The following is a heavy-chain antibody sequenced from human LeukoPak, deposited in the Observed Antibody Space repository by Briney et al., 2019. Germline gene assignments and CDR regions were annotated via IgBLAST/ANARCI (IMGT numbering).Heavy chain of an antibody. V-gene: IGHV4-34*01. CDR3: ARVNRPRMGLRTYYYYGMDV. D-gene: IGHD1/OR15-1a*01. J-gene: IGHJ6*02. Sequence: KPSETLSLTCAVYGGSFSGYYWSWIRQPPGKGLEWIGEINHSGSTNYNPSLKSRVTISVDTSKNQFSLKLSSVTAADTAVYYCARVNRPRMGLRTYYYYGMDVWGQGTTVTVSS. CDR1: GGSFSGYY. CDR2: INHSGST.